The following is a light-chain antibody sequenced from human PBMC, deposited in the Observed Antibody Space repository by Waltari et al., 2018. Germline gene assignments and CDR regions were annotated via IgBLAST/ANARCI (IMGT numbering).Light chain of an antibody. J-gene: IGLJ3*02. V-gene: IGLV2-11*01. CDR3: TSYEADYSLV. CDR1: SRDVGAYNY. Sequence: QSALTQIRSVSGSPGHSVTISCTGTSRDVGAYNYVPWYQQHPGKVPKLIVYDVTKRPSGVPDRFSAAKSGNTASLTISGLHAEDEADYYRTSYEADYSLVFGGGTKLTVL. CDR2: DVT.